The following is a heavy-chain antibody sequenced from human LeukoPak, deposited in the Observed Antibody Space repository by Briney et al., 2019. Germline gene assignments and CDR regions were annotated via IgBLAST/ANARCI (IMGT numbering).Heavy chain of an antibody. Sequence: GGSLRLSCAASGFTFSSYWMHWVRQVPGKGLVWVSRIKSDGSITSYADFVKGRFSISRDNAKNTLYLEMSNLRDEDTAVYYCLGITVGHWGQGTLVTVSS. CDR1: GFTFSSYW. CDR3: LGITVGH. V-gene: IGHV3-74*01. J-gene: IGHJ4*02. CDR2: IKSDGSIT. D-gene: IGHD6-19*01.